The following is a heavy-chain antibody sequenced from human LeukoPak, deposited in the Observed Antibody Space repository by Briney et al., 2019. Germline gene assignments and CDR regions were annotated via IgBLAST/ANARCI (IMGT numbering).Heavy chain of an antibody. CDR3: ACGYSSSWYYDAFDI. V-gene: IGHV4-34*01. D-gene: IGHD6-13*01. CDR2: INHSGST. CDR1: GGSFSGYY. Sequence: SETLSLTCAVYGGSFSGYYWSWIRQPPGKGLEWIGEINHSGSTNYNPSVKSRVTISVDTSKNQFSLKLSSVTAADTAVYYCACGYSSSWYYDAFDIWGQGTMVTVSS. J-gene: IGHJ3*02.